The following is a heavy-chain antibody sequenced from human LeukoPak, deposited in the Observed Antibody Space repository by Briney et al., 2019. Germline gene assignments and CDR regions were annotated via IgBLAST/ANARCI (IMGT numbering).Heavy chain of an antibody. CDR1: GFTFSSYA. CDR3: ARVSGVGGSTLGAFDI. V-gene: IGHV3-30-3*01. D-gene: IGHD2-15*01. CDR2: ISSDGDNE. J-gene: IGHJ3*02. Sequence: GRSLRLSCAASGFTFSSYAMHWVRQAPGKGLEWVTLISSDGDNEYYADSVKGRFTISRDNSKNTLYLQVNSLGPDDTAVYYCARVSGVGGSTLGAFDIWGQGTMVTVSS.